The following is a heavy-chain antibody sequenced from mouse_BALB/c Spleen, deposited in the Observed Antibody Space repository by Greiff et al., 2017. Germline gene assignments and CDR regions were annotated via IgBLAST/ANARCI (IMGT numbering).Heavy chain of an antibody. D-gene: IGHD2-1*01. Sequence: EVMLVESGGGLVQPGGSLKLSCAASGFDFSRYWMSWVRQAPGKGLEWIGEINPDSSTINYTPSLKDKFIISRDNAKNTLYLQMSKVRSEDTALYYCARPGGNFPYWYFDVWGAGTTVTVSS. J-gene: IGHJ1*01. V-gene: IGHV4-1*02. CDR1: GFDFSRYW. CDR3: ARPGGNFPYWYFDV. CDR2: INPDSSTI.